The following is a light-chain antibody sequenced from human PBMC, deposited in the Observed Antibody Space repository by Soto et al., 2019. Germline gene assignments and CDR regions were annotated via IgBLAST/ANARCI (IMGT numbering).Light chain of an antibody. V-gene: IGKV4-1*01. CDR3: QQYYSTHT. J-gene: IGKJ2*01. CDR1: QSVLYSSSNKNY. Sequence: DIVMTQSPDSLAVSLGERATIKCKSSQSVLYSSSNKNYLAWYQQKPGQPPKLLIYWASTRESGVPDRFSGSGSGTDFTLTISSLQAEDVAVYYCQQYYSTHTFGQGTKLEIK. CDR2: WAS.